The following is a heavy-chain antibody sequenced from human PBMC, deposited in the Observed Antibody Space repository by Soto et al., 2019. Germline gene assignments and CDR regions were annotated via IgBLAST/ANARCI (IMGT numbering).Heavy chain of an antibody. CDR1: GGTFSSYA. Sequence: GASVKVTCKASGGTFSSYAISWVRQAPGQGLEWMGGIIPIFGTANYAQKFQGRVTITADESTSTAYMELSSLRSEDTAVYYCARSEGFQTITGTTSHYYYYGMDVWGQGTTVTVSS. V-gene: IGHV1-69*13. CDR2: IIPIFGTA. D-gene: IGHD1-7*01. J-gene: IGHJ6*02. CDR3: ARSEGFQTITGTTSHYYYYGMDV.